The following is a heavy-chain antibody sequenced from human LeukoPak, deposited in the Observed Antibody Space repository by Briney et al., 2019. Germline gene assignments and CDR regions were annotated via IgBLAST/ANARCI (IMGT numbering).Heavy chain of an antibody. Sequence: GGSLRLSCAASGFTLSSYSMNWVRQAPGKGLEWVSSIGSSSSYIYYADSVKGRFTISRDNAKNSLYLQMNSLRAEDTAVYYCARGSYDYGDYLDYWGQGTLVTVSS. CDR1: GFTLSSYS. CDR3: ARGSYDYGDYLDY. CDR2: IGSSSSYI. V-gene: IGHV3-21*01. D-gene: IGHD4-17*01. J-gene: IGHJ4*02.